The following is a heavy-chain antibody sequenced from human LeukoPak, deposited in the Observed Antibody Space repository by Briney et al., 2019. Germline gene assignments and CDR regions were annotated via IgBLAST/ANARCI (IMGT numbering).Heavy chain of an antibody. CDR1: GFTVDSNY. V-gene: IGHV3-53*01. CDR3: ARSGREATEIDY. Sequence: PGGSLRLSCAASGFTVDSNYLSWVRQAPGKGLEWVSTIYTGGNTYYAASVKGRFTISRDFSKNTVFLHMNSLRAEDTAVYYCARSGREATEIDYWGQGTLVTVSS. D-gene: IGHD1-1*01. CDR2: IYTGGNT. J-gene: IGHJ4*02.